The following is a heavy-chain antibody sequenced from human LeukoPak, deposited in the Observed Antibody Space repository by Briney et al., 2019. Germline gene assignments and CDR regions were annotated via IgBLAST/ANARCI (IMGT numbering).Heavy chain of an antibody. CDR1: GFTFSSYS. CDR2: ISSSSSYI. Sequence: GGSLRLSCAASGFTFSSYSMNWVRQAPGKGLEWVSSISSSSSYIYYADSVKGRFTISRDNAKNSLYLQMNSLRAEDTAVYYCARDGWLLPPYYYYYMDVWGKGTTVTVSS. V-gene: IGHV3-21*01. D-gene: IGHD3-22*01. J-gene: IGHJ6*03. CDR3: ARDGWLLPPYYYYYMDV.